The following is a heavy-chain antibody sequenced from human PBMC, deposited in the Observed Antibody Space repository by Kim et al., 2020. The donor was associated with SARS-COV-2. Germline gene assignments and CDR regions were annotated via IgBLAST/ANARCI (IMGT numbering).Heavy chain of an antibody. CDR3: TRVHYYYDSSGYHRGIGYYFDY. CDR2: IRSKAYGGTT. V-gene: IGHV3-49*03. J-gene: IGHJ4*02. CDR1: GFTFGDYA. Sequence: GGSLRLSCTASGFTFGDYAMSWFRQAPGKGLEWVGFIRSKAYGGTTEYAASVKGRFTISRDDSKSIAYLQMNSLKTEDTAVYYCTRVHYYYDSSGYHRGIGYYFDYWGQGTLVTVSS. D-gene: IGHD3-22*01.